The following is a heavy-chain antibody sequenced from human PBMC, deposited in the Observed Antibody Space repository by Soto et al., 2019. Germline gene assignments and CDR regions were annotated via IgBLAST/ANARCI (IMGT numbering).Heavy chain of an antibody. Sequence: TLSLTCTVSGGSISSGGYYWSWIRQHPGKGLEWIGYIYYSGSTYYNPSLKSRVTISVDTSKNQFSLKLSSVTAAGTAVYYCARDTSGVVVVAAREAFDIWGQGTMVTVSS. V-gene: IGHV4-31*03. D-gene: IGHD2-15*01. CDR3: ARDTSGVVVVAAREAFDI. J-gene: IGHJ3*02. CDR2: IYYSGST. CDR1: GGSISSGGYY.